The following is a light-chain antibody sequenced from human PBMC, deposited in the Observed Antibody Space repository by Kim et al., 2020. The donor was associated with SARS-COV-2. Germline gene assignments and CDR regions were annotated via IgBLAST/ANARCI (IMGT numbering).Light chain of an antibody. V-gene: IGLV3-19*01. J-gene: IGLJ1*01. CDR2: GKN. Sequence: SSELTQDPAVSVALGQTVRITCQGDSLRSYYASWYQQKPGQAPVLVIYGKNNRPSGIPDRFSGSSSGNTASLTITGAQAEDEADYYCNSRDSSGTHYVFGTGPKVTVL. CDR1: SLRSYY. CDR3: NSRDSSGTHYV.